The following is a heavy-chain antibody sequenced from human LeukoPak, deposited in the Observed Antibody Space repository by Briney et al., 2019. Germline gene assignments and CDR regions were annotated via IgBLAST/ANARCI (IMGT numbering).Heavy chain of an antibody. J-gene: IGHJ4*02. Sequence: GGSLRLSCAASGFTFSSYWMSWVRQAPGKGLEWVANIKQDGSEKYYVDSVKGRFTISRDNAKNSLYLQMNSLRAEDTAVYYYARLDRPIWFGESTIDYWGQGTLVTVSS. D-gene: IGHD3-10*01. CDR2: IKQDGSEK. V-gene: IGHV3-7*01. CDR1: GFTFSSYW. CDR3: ARLDRPIWFGESTIDY.